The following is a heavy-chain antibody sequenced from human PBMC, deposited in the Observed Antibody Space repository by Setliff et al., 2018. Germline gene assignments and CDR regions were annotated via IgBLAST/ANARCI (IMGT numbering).Heavy chain of an antibody. D-gene: IGHD6-19*01. Sequence: GGSLRLSCAASGFTFSSYGMHWVRQAPGKGLEWVAFIRYDGSNKYYADSVKGRFTISRDNSKNTLYLQMNSLRAEDTAVYYCAKVRCSSGWSPFPYYFDYWGQGTLVTVSS. CDR1: GFTFSSYG. CDR3: AKVRCSSGWSPFPYYFDY. V-gene: IGHV3-30*02. J-gene: IGHJ4*02. CDR2: IRYDGSNK.